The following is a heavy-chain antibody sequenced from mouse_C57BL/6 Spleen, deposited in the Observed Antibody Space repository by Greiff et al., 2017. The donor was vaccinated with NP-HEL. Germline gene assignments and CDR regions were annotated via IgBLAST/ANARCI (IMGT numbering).Heavy chain of an antibody. D-gene: IGHD5-1-1*01. CDR3: TRDTRYFDV. CDR2: ISSGGDYI. CDR1: GFTFSSYA. V-gene: IGHV5-9-1*02. Sequence: EVQLQQSGEGLVKPGGSLKLSCAASGFTFSSYAMSWVRQTPEKRLEWVAYISSGGDYIYYADTVKGRFTISRDNARNTLYLQMSSLKSEDTAMYYCTRDTRYFDVWGTGTTVTVSS. J-gene: IGHJ1*03.